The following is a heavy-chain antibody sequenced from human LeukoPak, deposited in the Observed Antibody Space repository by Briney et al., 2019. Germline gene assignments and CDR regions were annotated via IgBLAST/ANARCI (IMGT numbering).Heavy chain of an antibody. CDR3: ARRRRGYSYGYSDPYDY. V-gene: IGHV4-34*01. Sequence: SETLSLTCAVYGGSFSGYYWNWIRQPPGKGLEWIGEINHSGSTNYNPSLKSRVTISVDTSKNQFSLKLSSVTAADTAVYYCARRRRGYSYGYSDPYDYWGQGTLVTVSS. J-gene: IGHJ4*02. D-gene: IGHD5-18*01. CDR2: INHSGST. CDR1: GGSFSGYY.